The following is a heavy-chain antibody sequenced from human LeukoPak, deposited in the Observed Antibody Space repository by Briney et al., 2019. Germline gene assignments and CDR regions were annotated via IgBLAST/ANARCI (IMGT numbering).Heavy chain of an antibody. CDR3: ARLGYYYYGMDV. CDR2: IYYSGST. J-gene: IGHJ6*02. CDR1: GGSISSHY. D-gene: IGHD1-26*01. Sequence: SETLSLTCTVSGGSISSHYWSWIRQPPGKGLEWIGYIYYSGSTNYNPSLKSRVTISVDTSKNQFSLKLSSVTAADTAVYYCARLGYYYYGMDVWGQGTTVTVSS. V-gene: IGHV4-59*08.